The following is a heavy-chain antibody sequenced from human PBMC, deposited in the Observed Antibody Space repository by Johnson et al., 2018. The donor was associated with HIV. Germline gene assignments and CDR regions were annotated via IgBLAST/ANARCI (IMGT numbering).Heavy chain of an antibody. CDR1: GFTFSSYA. J-gene: IGHJ3*02. D-gene: IGHD3-22*01. CDR3: ARNYYDSSVHAFDI. Sequence: VQLVESGGGLVQPGGSLRLSCAASGFTFSSYAMHWVRQAPGTGLEYVSAISSNGGSTYHANSVKGRFTISRDNSKNTLYLQMGSLRAEDMAVYYCARNYYDSSVHAFDIWGQGTKVTVSS. CDR2: ISSNGGST. V-gene: IGHV3-64*01.